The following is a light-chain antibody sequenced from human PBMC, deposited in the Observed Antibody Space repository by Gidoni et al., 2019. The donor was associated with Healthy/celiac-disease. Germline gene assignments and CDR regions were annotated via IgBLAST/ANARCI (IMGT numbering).Light chain of an antibody. CDR3: SSYTSSSTLGV. V-gene: IGLV2-14*03. J-gene: IGLJ2*01. Sequence: QSALTQPASVSGSPGQSITISCTVTSSDVGGDNYVSWYQQHPGKAPKLMIYDVSNRPSGVSNRFSGSKSGNTASLTISGLQAEDEADYYCSSYTSSSTLGVFGGGTKLTVL. CDR1: SSDVGGDNY. CDR2: DVS.